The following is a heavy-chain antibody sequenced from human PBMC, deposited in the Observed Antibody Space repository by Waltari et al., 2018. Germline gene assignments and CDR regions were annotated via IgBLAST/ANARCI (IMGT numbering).Heavy chain of an antibody. V-gene: IGHV4-39*01. CDR3: ARRELLTKCDY. Sequence: QLQLQESGPGLVKPSETLSLTCTVSGGSISSSSYYWGWIRQPPGKGLEWIGSIYYSGRTYYNPSLKSRVTISVDTSKNQFSLKLSSVTAADTAVYYCARRELLTKCDYWGQGTLVTVSS. CDR2: IYYSGRT. J-gene: IGHJ4*02. D-gene: IGHD1-26*01. CDR1: GGSISSSSYY.